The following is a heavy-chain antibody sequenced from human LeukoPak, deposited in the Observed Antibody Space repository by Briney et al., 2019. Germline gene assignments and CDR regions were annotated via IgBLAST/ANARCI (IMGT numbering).Heavy chain of an antibody. Sequence: GGSLRLSCAASGFTFSSYAMSWVRQAPGQGLEWVSSISGSGGSTYFADSVKGRLTISRDNSKNTLYLRMDSLRADDTAVYYCAKDRAAANSRAFDYWGQGTLVTVSS. CDR3: AKDRAAANSRAFDY. CDR2: ISGSGGST. CDR1: GFTFSSYA. D-gene: IGHD2-2*01. V-gene: IGHV3-23*01. J-gene: IGHJ4*02.